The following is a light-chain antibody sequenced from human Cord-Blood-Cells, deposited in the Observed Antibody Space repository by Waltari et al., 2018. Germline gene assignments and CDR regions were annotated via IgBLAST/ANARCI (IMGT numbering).Light chain of an antibody. Sequence: QSVLTQPPSVSGAPGQGVTISCTWSSSNIGAGYDVHWYQQLPGTAPKLLIYGNSNRPSGVPDRFSGSKSGTSASLAITGLQAEDEADYYCQSYDSSLSGSVVFGGGTKLTVL. V-gene: IGLV1-40*01. CDR1: SSNIGAGYD. CDR2: GNS. CDR3: QSYDSSLSGSVV. J-gene: IGLJ2*01.